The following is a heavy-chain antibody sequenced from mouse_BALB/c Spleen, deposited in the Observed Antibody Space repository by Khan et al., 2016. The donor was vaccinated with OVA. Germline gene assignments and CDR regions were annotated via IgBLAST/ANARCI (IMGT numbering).Heavy chain of an antibody. D-gene: IGHD1-1*01. V-gene: IGHV1S136*01. Sequence: VQLKQSGPELVKPGASVKMSCKASGYTFTSYVMHWVKQKPGLSLEWIGYIYPFNDDTKYNEKFKGKATLTSDKSSSTAYMELSSLTSEDSAVYYCAPVGNYYVSFAYGGQGTLVTVSA. CDR3: APVGNYYVSFAY. CDR1: GYTFTSYV. J-gene: IGHJ3*01. CDR2: IYPFNDDT.